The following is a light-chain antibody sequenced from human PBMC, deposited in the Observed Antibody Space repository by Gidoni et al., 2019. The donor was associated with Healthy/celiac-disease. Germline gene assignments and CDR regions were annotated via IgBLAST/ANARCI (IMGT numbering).Light chain of an antibody. Sequence: QSALTQPRSVSGSPGQSVTISCTGTSSDVGGYNYVSWYQQHPGKAPKLMIYDVSKRPSGVPDRFSGSKSGNTASRTISGLQAEDEADYYCCSYAGSYTFEVFGGGTKLTVL. CDR1: SSDVGGYNY. CDR2: DVS. V-gene: IGLV2-11*01. J-gene: IGLJ3*02. CDR3: CSYAGSYTFEV.